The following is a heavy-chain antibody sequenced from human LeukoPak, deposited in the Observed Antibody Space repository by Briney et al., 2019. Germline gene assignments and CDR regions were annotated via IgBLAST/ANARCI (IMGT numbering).Heavy chain of an antibody. D-gene: IGHD5-12*01. CDR3: ARARSYSFDI. CDR2: IKPDESEK. J-gene: IGHJ3*02. V-gene: IGHV3-7*01. Sequence: PGGSLRLSCAASGFSFSGSWMSWVRQAPGKGLEWGAHIKPDESEKFYMDSVKGRFTVSRDNAKSLVFLLMNSLRAEDTAVYYCARARSYSFDIWGPGTMVAVSS. CDR1: GFSFSGSW.